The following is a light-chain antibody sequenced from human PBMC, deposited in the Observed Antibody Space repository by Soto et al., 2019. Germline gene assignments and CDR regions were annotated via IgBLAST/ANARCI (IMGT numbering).Light chain of an antibody. CDR3: IQEYRYPLT. Sequence: AIQMTQSPSSLFASVGDRVTVTCRASQGISSDLGWFQQKPGKAHKLLIYAASSLQSGVPSRFSGRGSGTYFTLTIRGLQVEDSATYYCIQEYRYPLTFGGGTKVDI. CDR2: AAS. V-gene: IGKV1-6*02. CDR1: QGISSD. J-gene: IGKJ4*01.